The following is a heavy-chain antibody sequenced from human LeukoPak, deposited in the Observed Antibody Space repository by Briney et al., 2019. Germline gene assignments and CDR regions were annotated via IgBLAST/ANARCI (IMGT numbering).Heavy chain of an antibody. CDR3: ARGQVVPAAISISDGMDV. Sequence: KPSETLSLTCAVYGGSFSGYYWSWIRQPPGKGLEWIGEINHSGSTNYNPSLKSRVTISVDTSKNQFSLKLSSVTAADTAVYYCARGQVVPAAISISDGMDVWGQGTTVTVSS. V-gene: IGHV4-34*01. D-gene: IGHD2-2*02. CDR1: GGSFSGYY. J-gene: IGHJ6*02. CDR2: INHSGST.